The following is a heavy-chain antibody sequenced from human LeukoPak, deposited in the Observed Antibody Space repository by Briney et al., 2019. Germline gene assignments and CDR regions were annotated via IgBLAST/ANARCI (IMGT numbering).Heavy chain of an antibody. CDR3: AKGDVTIFGVVIGSWFDP. D-gene: IGHD3-3*01. CDR1: GFTFSSYA. Sequence: AGGSLRLSCAASGFTFSSYAMSWVRQAPGKGLEWVSAISGSGGSTYYADSVKGRFTISRDNSKNTLYLQMNSLRAEDTAVYYCAKGDVTIFGVVIGSWFDPWGQGTLVTVSS. CDR2: ISGSGGST. V-gene: IGHV3-23*01. J-gene: IGHJ5*02.